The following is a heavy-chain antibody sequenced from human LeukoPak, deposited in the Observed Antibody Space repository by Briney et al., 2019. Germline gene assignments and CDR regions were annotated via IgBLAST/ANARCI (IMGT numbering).Heavy chain of an antibody. Sequence: ASVKVSCKASGYTFTGYYMHWVRQAPGQGLEWMGWINPNSGSTNYAQKFQGRVTMTRDTSISTAYMELSRLRSDDTAVYYCAREAYCGSDCYSAAFDIWGQGTMVTVSS. CDR2: INPNSGST. V-gene: IGHV1-2*02. D-gene: IGHD2-21*02. CDR3: AREAYCGSDCYSAAFDI. CDR1: GYTFTGYY. J-gene: IGHJ3*02.